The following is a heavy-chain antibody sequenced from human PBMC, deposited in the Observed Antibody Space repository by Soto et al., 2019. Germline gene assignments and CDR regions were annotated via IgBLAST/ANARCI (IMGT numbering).Heavy chain of an antibody. V-gene: IGHV3-23*01. Sequence: GGSLRLSCAASGCTFSSYAMSWVRQATGKGLEWVSAISGSGGSTYYADSVKGRFTISRDNSKNTLYLQMNSLRAEDTAVYYCAKDHPSLTGYPKYYFDYWGQGTLVTV. D-gene: IGHD3-9*01. CDR2: ISGSGGST. CDR1: GCTFSSYA. J-gene: IGHJ4*02. CDR3: AKDHPSLTGYPKYYFDY.